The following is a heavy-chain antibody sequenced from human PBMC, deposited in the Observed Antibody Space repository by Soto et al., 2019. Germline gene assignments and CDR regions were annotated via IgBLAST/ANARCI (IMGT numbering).Heavy chain of an antibody. D-gene: IGHD3-22*01. CDR2: LIVILGST. CDR1: GGTFNSFA. V-gene: IGHV1-69*13. J-gene: IGHJ4*02. Sequence: ASVKVSCKSSGGTFNSFAFSWVRQAPGEGLEWMGGLIVILGSTNYAQKFEGRVTITADEASSTAYMEVSDLRSEDTALYFCASGYYDSSGYSIDYWGQGTQVTVSS. CDR3: ASGYYDSSGYSIDY.